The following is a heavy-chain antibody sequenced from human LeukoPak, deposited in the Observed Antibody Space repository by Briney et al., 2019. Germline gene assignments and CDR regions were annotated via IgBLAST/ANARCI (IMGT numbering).Heavy chain of an antibody. Sequence: SETLSLTCTVSGGSISSSSYYWDWIRQPPGKGLEWIGNVYYGGNTFYNSSLESRVTISVNMSKNQFSLKLTSLTAADTAVYYCARQRADYFYHYLDVWGKGTSVTVSS. CDR3: ARQRADYFYHYLDV. CDR1: GGSISSSSYY. J-gene: IGHJ6*03. CDR2: VYYGGNT. V-gene: IGHV4-39*01.